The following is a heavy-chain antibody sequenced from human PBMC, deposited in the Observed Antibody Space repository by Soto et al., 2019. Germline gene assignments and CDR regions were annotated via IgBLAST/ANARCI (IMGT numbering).Heavy chain of an antibody. CDR2: IYYSGST. CDR1: GGSVSSGSYY. Sequence: SETLSLTCTVSGGSVSSGSYYWSWIRQPPGKGLEWIGYIYYSGSTNYNPSLKSRVTISVDTSKNQFSLKLSSVTAADTAVYYCARDWDSSSWYGAVRWFDPWGQGTLVTVSS. CDR3: ARDWDSSSWYGAVRWFDP. J-gene: IGHJ5*02. V-gene: IGHV4-61*01. D-gene: IGHD6-13*01.